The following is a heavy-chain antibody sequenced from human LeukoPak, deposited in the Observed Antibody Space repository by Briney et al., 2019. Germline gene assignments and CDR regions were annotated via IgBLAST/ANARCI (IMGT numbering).Heavy chain of an antibody. CDR2: ISVSGGST. CDR3: ARDQGGVGY. CDR1: GFTYSSYA. V-gene: IGHV3-23*01. Sequence: GGSLRLSCAASGFTYSSYAMSWVRQAPGKGLEWVSAISVSGGSTYYADSVKGRFTTSRDNAKNSLYLQMNSLRAEDTAVYYCARDQGGVGYWGQGTLVTVSS. J-gene: IGHJ4*02. D-gene: IGHD3-16*01.